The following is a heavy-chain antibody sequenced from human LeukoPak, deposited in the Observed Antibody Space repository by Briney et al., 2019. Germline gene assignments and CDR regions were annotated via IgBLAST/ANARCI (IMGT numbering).Heavy chain of an antibody. CDR1: GFTFSSYS. V-gene: IGHV3-21*01. D-gene: IGHD1-26*01. CDR2: VSSSSSYI. J-gene: IGHJ4*02. CDR3: ARSRGSGSYYGAY. Sequence: GGSLRLSCAASGFTFSSYSMNWVRQAPGKGLEWVSSVSSSSSYIYYADSVKGRFTISRDNAKNSLYLQMNSLRAEDTAVHCARSRGSGSYYGAYWGQGTLVTVPS.